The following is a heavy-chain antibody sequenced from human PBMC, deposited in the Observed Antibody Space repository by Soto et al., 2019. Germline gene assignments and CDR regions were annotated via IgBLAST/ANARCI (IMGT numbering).Heavy chain of an antibody. D-gene: IGHD6-13*01. J-gene: IGHJ1*01. Sequence: GGSMRLSCAAAGCTFSSYARSWVRQDTGKGLEWVSAISGSGGSTYYADSVKGRFTISRDNSKNTLYLQTNSLRAEDTAVYYCAKDPPESRSSWYRVFMGVYFQHWGQGTLVTVSS. V-gene: IGHV3-23*01. CDR3: AKDPPESRSSWYRVFMGVYFQH. CDR2: ISGSGGST. CDR1: GCTFSSYA.